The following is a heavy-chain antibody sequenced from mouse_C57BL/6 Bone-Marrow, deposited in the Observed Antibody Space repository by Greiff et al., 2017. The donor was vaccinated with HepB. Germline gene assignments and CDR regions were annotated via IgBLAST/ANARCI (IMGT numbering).Heavy chain of an antibody. D-gene: IGHD1-1*01. CDR3: TGATVEPNWYFDV. V-gene: IGHV14-4*01. Sequence: EVKLQESGAELVRPGASVKLSCTASGFNIKDDYMHWVKQRPEQGLEWIGWIDPENGDTEYASKFQGKATITADTSSNTAYLQLSSLTSEDTAVYYCTGATVEPNWYFDVWGTGTTVTVSS. J-gene: IGHJ1*03. CDR2: IDPENGDT. CDR1: GFNIKDDY.